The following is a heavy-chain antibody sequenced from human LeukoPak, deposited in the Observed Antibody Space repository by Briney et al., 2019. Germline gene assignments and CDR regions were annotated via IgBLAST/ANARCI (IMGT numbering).Heavy chain of an antibody. CDR1: GFTFSSYA. D-gene: IGHD3-10*02. CDR2: IVGGGIST. V-gene: IGHV3-23*01. J-gene: IGHJ6*04. CDR3: AELGITMIGGV. Sequence: GGSLRLSCAASGFTFSSYAMSWVRQAPGKGLEWVPTIVGGGISTYYADSVKGRFIISRDNAKNSLYLQMNSLRAEDTAVYYCAELGITMIGGVWGKGTTVTISS.